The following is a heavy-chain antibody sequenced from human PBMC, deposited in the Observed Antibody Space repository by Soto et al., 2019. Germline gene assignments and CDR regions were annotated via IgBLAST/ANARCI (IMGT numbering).Heavy chain of an antibody. V-gene: IGHV3-11*01. CDR1: GFTFSDYY. CDR2: ISSSGSTI. D-gene: IGHD5-12*01. CDR3: TRGKEPDSGLYDY. Sequence: GGSLRLSCAASGFTFSDYYMSWIRQAPGKGLEWVSYISSSGSTIYYADSVKGRFTISRDNAKNSPYLQMNSLRAEDMAVYYCTRGKEPDSGLYDYWGQGTLVTVSS. J-gene: IGHJ4*02.